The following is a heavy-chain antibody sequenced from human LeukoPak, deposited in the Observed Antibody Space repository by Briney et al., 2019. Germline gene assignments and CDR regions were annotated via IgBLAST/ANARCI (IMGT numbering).Heavy chain of an antibody. CDR1: AYTFTSYY. D-gene: IGHD1-26*01. V-gene: IGHV1-46*01. Sequence: ASVNVSGKASAYTFTSYYVHWVRQAPGQGLEWLGIINPSGGSTNYAQKFQGRVTMTRDTSTSTLYMEMSSLRSEDTAVYYCTRDRRVGGTQHYYGMDVWGQGTTVTVSS. CDR2: INPSGGST. CDR3: TRDRRVGGTQHYYGMDV. J-gene: IGHJ6*02.